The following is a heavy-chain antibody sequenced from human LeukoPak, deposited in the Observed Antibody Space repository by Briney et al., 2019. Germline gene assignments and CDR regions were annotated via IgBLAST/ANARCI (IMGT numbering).Heavy chain of an antibody. CDR1: GGTFSSYA. V-gene: IGHV1-69*13. CDR2: IIPIFGTA. CDR3: ARVTPKHQNYYYYMDV. D-gene: IGHD2-2*01. Sequence: PRASVKVSCKASGGTFSSYAISWVRQAPGQGLEWMGGIIPIFGTANYAQKFQGRVTITADESTSTAYTELSSLRSEDTAVYYCARVTPKHQNYYYYMDVWGKGTTVTVSS. J-gene: IGHJ6*03.